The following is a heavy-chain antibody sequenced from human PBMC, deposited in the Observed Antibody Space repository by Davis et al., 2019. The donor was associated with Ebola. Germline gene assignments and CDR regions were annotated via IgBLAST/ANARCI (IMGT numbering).Heavy chain of an antibody. CDR1: AYTFTSYG. J-gene: IGHJ4*02. V-gene: IGHV1-18*01. Sequence: ASVKVSCNAAAYTFTSYGISWVRQAPGQGLEWMGWISAYNGNTNYAQKLQGRVSMTTDTSTSTAYMELRSLRADDTAVYYCARGGTTVTTLLGYWGQGTLITVSS. D-gene: IGHD4-17*01. CDR3: ARGGTTVTTLLGY. CDR2: ISAYNGNT.